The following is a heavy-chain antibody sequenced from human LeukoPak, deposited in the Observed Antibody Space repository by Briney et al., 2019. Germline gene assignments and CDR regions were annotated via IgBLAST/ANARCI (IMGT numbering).Heavy chain of an antibody. V-gene: IGHV3-7*01. Sequence: GGSLRLSCAASGFTFSSYWMSWVRQAPGKGLEWVANIKQDGSEKYYVDSVKGRFTISRDNAKNSLYLQMNSLRAEDTAVYYCARQGYSYGPPYFDYWGQGTLVTVSS. CDR1: GFTFSSYW. CDR2: IKQDGSEK. D-gene: IGHD5-18*01. J-gene: IGHJ4*02. CDR3: ARQGYSYGPPYFDY.